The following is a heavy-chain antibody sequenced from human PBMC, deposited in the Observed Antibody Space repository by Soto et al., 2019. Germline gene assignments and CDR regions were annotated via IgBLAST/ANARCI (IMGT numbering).Heavy chain of an antibody. V-gene: IGHV3-53*01. D-gene: IGHD6-19*01. CDR1: GFTVSNNY. CDR2: IYSGGTA. J-gene: IGHJ4*02. CDR3: ARDGGSSGVDY. Sequence: EVPLVESGGGLIQPGGSLRLSCAASGFTVSNNYMSWVRQAPGKGLEWVSVIYSGGTAYYSDSVKGRFTISRDNSKNTLYLQMNSLRAEDTAVYYCARDGGSSGVDYWGQGTLVTVSS.